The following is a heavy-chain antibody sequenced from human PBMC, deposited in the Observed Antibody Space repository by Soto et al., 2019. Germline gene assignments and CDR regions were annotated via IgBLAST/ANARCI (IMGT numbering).Heavy chain of an antibody. D-gene: IGHD2-2*01. J-gene: IGHJ4*02. CDR1: GFTFSSYS. CDR3: ARDNCSSTSCYLYYFDY. V-gene: IGHV3-21*01. CDR2: ISSSSSYI. Sequence: PGGSLRLSSAASGFTFSSYSMNWVRQAPGKGLEWVSSISSSSSYIYYADSVKGRFTISRDNAKNSLYLQMNSLRAEDTAVYYCARDNCSSTSCYLYYFDYWGQGTLVTVSS.